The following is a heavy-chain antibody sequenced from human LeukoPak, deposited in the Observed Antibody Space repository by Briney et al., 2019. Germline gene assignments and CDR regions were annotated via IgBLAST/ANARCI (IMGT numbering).Heavy chain of an antibody. D-gene: IGHD6-19*01. CDR2: IYYSGST. V-gene: IGHV4-39*01. Sequence: PSETLSLTCTVSGGSISSSSYYWGWIRQPPGKGLEWLGSIYYSGSTYYNPSLKSRVTISVDTSKNQFSLKLSSVTAADTAVYYCARHSSGWPIPPIYYFDYWGQGTLVTVSS. CDR3: ARHSSGWPIPPIYYFDY. CDR1: GGSISSSSYY. J-gene: IGHJ4*02.